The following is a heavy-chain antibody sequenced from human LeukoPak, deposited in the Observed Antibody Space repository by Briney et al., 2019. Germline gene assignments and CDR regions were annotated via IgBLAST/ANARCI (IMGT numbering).Heavy chain of an antibody. V-gene: IGHV4-34*01. CDR3: ARGYYYGSGSYYYYYYYYMDV. CDR2: INHSGST. Sequence: PSETLSLTCAVYGGSFSGYYWSWIRQPPGKGLEWIGEINHSGSTNYNPSLKSRVTISVDTSKNQFSLKLSSVTAADTAVYYCARGYYYGSGSYYYYYYYYMDVWGKGTTVTISS. CDR1: GGSFSGYY. J-gene: IGHJ6*03. D-gene: IGHD3-10*01.